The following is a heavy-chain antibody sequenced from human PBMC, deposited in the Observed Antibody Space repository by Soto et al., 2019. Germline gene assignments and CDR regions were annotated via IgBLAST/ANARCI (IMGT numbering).Heavy chain of an antibody. CDR1: GGSISSGGYY. CDR2: IYYSGST. Sequence: SETLSLTCTVSGGSISSGGYYWSWIRQHPGKGLEWIGYIYYSGSTYYNPSLKSRVTISVDTSKNQFSLKLSSVTAADTAVYYRARVRGSYYFDYWGQGTLVTVSS. V-gene: IGHV4-31*03. D-gene: IGHD3-10*01. J-gene: IGHJ4*02. CDR3: ARVRGSYYFDY.